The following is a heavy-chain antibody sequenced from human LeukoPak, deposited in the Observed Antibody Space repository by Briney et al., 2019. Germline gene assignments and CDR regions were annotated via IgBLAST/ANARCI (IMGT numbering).Heavy chain of an antibody. D-gene: IGHD2-15*01. CDR1: GGSFSGYY. V-gene: IGHV4-34*01. CDR3: ARGPGIVVVVAAYFDY. CDR2: INHSGST. Sequence: PSETLSLTCAVYGGSFSGYYWSWIRQPPGKGLEWIGEINHSGSTNYNPSLKSRVTISVDTSKNQFSLKLSSVTAADTAVYYCARGPGIVVVVAAYFDYWGQGTLVTVSS. J-gene: IGHJ4*02.